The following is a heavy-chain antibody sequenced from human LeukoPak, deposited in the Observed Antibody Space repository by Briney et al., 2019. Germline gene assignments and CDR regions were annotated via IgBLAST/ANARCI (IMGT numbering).Heavy chain of an antibody. CDR1: GGSFSGYY. V-gene: IGHV4-34*01. Sequence: KTSETLSLTCAVYGGSFSGYYWSWIRQPPGKGLEWIGEINHSGSTNYNPSLKSRVTISVDTSKNQFSLKLSSVTAADTAVYYCASGSHYGIDYWGQGTLVTVSS. J-gene: IGHJ4*02. CDR3: ASGSHYGIDY. D-gene: IGHD3-10*01. CDR2: INHSGST.